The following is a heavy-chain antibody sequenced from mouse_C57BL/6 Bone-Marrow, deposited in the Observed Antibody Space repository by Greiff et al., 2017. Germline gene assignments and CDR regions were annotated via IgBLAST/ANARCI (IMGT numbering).Heavy chain of an antibody. CDR3: ARDWDYFDY. J-gene: IGHJ2*01. V-gene: IGHV1-80*01. D-gene: IGHD4-1*01. CDR1: GYAFSTYW. CDR2: IYPGDGDT. Sequence: QVHVKQSGAELVKPGASVKISCKVSGYAFSTYWMNWVKQRPGKGLEWIGQIYPGDGDTNYNGKFKGTATLTADKSSSTAYMQLSSLTSEDSAVYFCARDWDYFDYWGQGTTLTVSS.